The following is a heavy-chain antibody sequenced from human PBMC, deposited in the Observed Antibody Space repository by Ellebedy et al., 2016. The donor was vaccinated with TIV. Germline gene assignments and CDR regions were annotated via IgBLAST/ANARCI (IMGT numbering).Heavy chain of an antibody. CDR3: ARNIGWGSFDH. Sequence: GGSLRLXCAASGFIFSNYTLHWVRQAPGKGLEWVSFISSSSTFTSYADSVKGRFTISRDNAKNSLYLQMNSLRVEDTAVYYCARNIGWGSFDHWGQGTLVTVSS. D-gene: IGHD2/OR15-2a*01. CDR2: ISSSSTFT. V-gene: IGHV3-21*01. CDR1: GFIFSNYT. J-gene: IGHJ4*02.